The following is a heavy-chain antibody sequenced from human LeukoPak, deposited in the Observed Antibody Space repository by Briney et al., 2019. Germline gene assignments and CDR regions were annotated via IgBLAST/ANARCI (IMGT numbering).Heavy chain of an antibody. CDR2: ISWNSFTI. CDR3: ARGSEGVTGTTSWFDP. V-gene: IGHV3-9*01. CDR1: GFTFDDYA. Sequence: PGGSLRLSCAASGFTFDDYAMHWVRQAPGKGLEWVSGISWNSFTIGYADSVKGRFTISRDNAKNSLYLQMNSLRAEDTAVYYCARGSEGVTGTTSWFDPWGQGTLVTVSS. D-gene: IGHD1-7*01. J-gene: IGHJ5*02.